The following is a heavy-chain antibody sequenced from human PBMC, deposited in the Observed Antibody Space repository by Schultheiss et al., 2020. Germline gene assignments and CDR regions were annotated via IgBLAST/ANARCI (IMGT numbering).Heavy chain of an antibody. J-gene: IGHJ3*02. CDR3: ARGRGGYNSIDGFDI. V-gene: IGHV3-30*03. Sequence: GGSLRLSCTATGLILRSYGMPWVRQAPGKGLEWVAVISYDGSNKYNADSVKGRFTISRDNSKNTLSLQMNSLRAEDTAVYYCARGRGGYNSIDGFDIWGQGTMVTVSS. CDR2: ISYDGSNK. CDR1: GLILRSYG. D-gene: IGHD5-24*01.